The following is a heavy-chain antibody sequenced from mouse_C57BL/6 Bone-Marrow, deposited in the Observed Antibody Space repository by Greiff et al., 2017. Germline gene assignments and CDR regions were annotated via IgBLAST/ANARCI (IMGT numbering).Heavy chain of an antibody. CDR2: IDPSDSYT. Sequence: QVQLQQPGAELVMPGASVMLSCKASGYTFTSYWMHWVKQRPGQGLEWIGEIDPSDSYTNYNQKFKGKSTLTVDKSSSTAYMQLSSLTAEDSTVDYCARVYYGSSCFDYWGQGTTRTVSS. D-gene: IGHD1-1*01. V-gene: IGHV1-69*01. CDR3: ARVYYGSSCFDY. CDR1: GYTFTSYW. J-gene: IGHJ2*01.